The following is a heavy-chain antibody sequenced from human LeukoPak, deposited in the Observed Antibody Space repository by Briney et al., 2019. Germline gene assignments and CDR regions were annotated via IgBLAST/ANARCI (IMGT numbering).Heavy chain of an antibody. J-gene: IGHJ4*02. V-gene: IGHV5-51*01. CDR2: IYPGDSDT. D-gene: IGHD6-6*01. Sequence: GESLKISCKGSGYNFTSYWIGWVRQMPGKGLEWMGIIYPGDSDTRYSPSFQGQVNISADKSITTAYLQWSSLKASDTAMYYCAAMTSSRDQIDYWGQGTLVTVSS. CDR3: AAMTSSRDQIDY. CDR1: GYNFTSYW.